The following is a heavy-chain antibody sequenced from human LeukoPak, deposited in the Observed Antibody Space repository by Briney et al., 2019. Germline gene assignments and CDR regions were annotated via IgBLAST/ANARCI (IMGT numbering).Heavy chain of an antibody. CDR1: GFTFSSYS. Sequence: GGSLRLSCAASGFTFSSYSMNWVRQAPGKGLAWVSSISSSSSYIYYADSVKGRFTISRDNAKNSLYLQMNSLRAEDTAVYYCARAVSDYSLFDYWGQGTLVTVSS. V-gene: IGHV3-21*01. D-gene: IGHD4-17*01. J-gene: IGHJ4*02. CDR3: ARAVSDYSLFDY. CDR2: ISSSSSYI.